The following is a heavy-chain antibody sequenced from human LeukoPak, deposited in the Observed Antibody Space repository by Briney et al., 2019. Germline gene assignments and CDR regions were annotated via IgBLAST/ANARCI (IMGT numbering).Heavy chain of an antibody. D-gene: IGHD3-22*01. CDR1: GFTISSYG. CDR2: ISYDGSNK. V-gene: IGHV3-30*18. J-gene: IGHJ4*02. CDR3: AKDRLPLITMIVVGPGG. Sequence: PGRSLRLSCAASGFTISSYGMHWVRQAPGKGLEWVAVISYDGSNKYYADSVKGRFTISRDNSKNTLYLQMNSLRAEDTAVYYCAKDRLPLITMIVVGPGGWGQGTLVTVSS.